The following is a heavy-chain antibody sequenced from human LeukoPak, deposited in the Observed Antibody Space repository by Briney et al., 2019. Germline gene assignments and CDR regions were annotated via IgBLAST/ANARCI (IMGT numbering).Heavy chain of an antibody. CDR3: ATYQLLTLHSFDY. CDR2: FDPEDGET. D-gene: IGHD2-2*01. J-gene: IGHJ4*02. V-gene: IGHV1-24*01. CDR1: GYTLTELS. Sequence: GASVKVSCKVSGYTLTELSTHWVRQAPGKGLEWTGGFDPEDGETIYAQKFQGRVTMTEDTSTDTAYMELSSLRSEDTAVYYCATYQLLTLHSFDYWGQGTLVTVSS.